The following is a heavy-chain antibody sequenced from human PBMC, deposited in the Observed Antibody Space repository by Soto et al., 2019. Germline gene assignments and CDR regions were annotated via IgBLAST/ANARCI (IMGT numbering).Heavy chain of an antibody. CDR1: GYTFTSYA. V-gene: IGHV1-3*05. CDR3: ARGAYCGGDCYSIHGVAATSDAFDI. J-gene: IGHJ3*02. CDR2: INAGNGNT. Sequence: QVQLVQSGAEEKKPGASVKVSCKASGYTFTSYAMHWVRQAPGQRLEWVGWINAGNGNTKYSQKFQGRVTITRDTSASTAYMRLSSLRSEDTAVYYCARGAYCGGDCYSIHGVAATSDAFDIWGQGTMVTVSS. D-gene: IGHD2-21*02.